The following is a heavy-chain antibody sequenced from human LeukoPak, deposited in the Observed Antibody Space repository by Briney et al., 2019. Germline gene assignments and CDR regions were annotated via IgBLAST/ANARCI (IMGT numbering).Heavy chain of an antibody. CDR2: INHSGST. J-gene: IGHJ4*02. V-gene: IGHV4-34*01. CDR3: ARVGRITIFGVVRTWFDY. CDR1: GGSFSGYY. D-gene: IGHD3-3*01. Sequence: SETLSLTCAVYGGSFSGYYWSWIRRPPGKGLEWSGEINHSGSTNYNPSLKSRVTISVDTSKNQFSLKLSSVTAADTAVYYCARVGRITIFGVVRTWFDYWGQGTLVTVSS.